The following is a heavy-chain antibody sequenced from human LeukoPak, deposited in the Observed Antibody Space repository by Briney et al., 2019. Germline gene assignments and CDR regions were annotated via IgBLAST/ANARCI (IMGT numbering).Heavy chain of an antibody. V-gene: IGHV4-39*02. D-gene: IGHD3-22*01. CDR2: IYYRGNS. J-gene: IGHJ4*02. CDR3: AGREKTYYYDSSGYYNY. Sequence: SETLSLTCTVSGGSISSSTYYWGWIRQPPGKGLEWIGSIYYRGNSYYNPSLKSRVTISVDTSKNHFSLKLCSVTAADTAVYYCAGREKTYYYDSSGYYNYWGQGTLVTVSS. CDR1: GGSISSSTYY.